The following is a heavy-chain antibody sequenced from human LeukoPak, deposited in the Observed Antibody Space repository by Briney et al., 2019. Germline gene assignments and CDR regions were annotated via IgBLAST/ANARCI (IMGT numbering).Heavy chain of an antibody. CDR1: GGSISSYY. CDR2: IYYSGST. Sequence: SETLSFTCTVSGGSISSYYWSWIRQPPGKGLEWIGYIYYSGSTNYNPSLKSRVTISVDTSKNQFSLKLSSVTAADTALYFCTRGPLYYMDVWGKGTTVTVSS. V-gene: IGHV4-59*01. CDR3: TRGPLYYMDV. J-gene: IGHJ6*03.